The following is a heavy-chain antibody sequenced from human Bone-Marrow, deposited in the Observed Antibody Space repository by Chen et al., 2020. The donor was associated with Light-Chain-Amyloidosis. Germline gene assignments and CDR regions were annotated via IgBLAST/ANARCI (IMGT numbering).Heavy chain of an antibody. CDR1: GYSISSGYY. CDR3: AMERITIFGVPPDAFDI. CDR2: IYHSGST. Sequence: QVQLQESGPGLVKPSETLSLTCTVSGYSISSGYYWGWIRQPTGKGLEWIGSIYHSGSTYYNPSLKSRVTISVDTSKNQFSLKLSSVTAADTAVYYCAMERITIFGVPPDAFDIWGQGTMVTVSS. D-gene: IGHD3-3*01. J-gene: IGHJ3*02. V-gene: IGHV4-38-2*02.